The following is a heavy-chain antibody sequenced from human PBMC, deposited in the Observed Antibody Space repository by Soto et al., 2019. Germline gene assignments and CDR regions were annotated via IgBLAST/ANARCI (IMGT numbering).Heavy chain of an antibody. Sequence: SQTLSLTCAISGDSVSSNSAAWNWIRQSPSRGLEWLGRTYYRSKWYNDYAVSVKSRITINPDTSKNQFSLQLNSVTPEYTAVYYCARDFVDYARLGYYYYGMDVCSQGTTVTVS. CDR2: TYYRSKWYN. V-gene: IGHV6-1*01. J-gene: IGHJ6*02. CDR1: GDSVSSNSAA. CDR3: ARDFVDYARLGYYYYGMDV. D-gene: IGHD3-16*01.